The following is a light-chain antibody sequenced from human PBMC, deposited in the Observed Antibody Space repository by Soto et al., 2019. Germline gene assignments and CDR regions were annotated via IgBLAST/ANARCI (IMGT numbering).Light chain of an antibody. CDR2: GAS. V-gene: IGKV3-15*01. Sequence: EIVMTQSPATLSVSPGERATLSCRASQSVRSNLGWYQQKPGQAPRLLIYGASTRATGIPARFSGSWSGTEFTLTISSLQSEDFAVYYCQQYNNWTPYTFGQGTKLEIK. CDR3: QQYNNWTPYT. J-gene: IGKJ2*01. CDR1: QSVRSN.